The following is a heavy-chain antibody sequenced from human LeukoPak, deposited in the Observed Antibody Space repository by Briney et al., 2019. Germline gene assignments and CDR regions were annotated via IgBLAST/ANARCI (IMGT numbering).Heavy chain of an antibody. CDR3: AKGPPYYDFWSGYTMDV. CDR1: GFTFSSYG. J-gene: IGHJ6*03. CDR2: IWYDGSNK. D-gene: IGHD3-3*01. V-gene: IGHV3-33*06. Sequence: GGSLRLSCAASGFTFSSYGMHWVRQAPGKGLEWVAVIWYDGSNKYYADSVKGRFTISRDNSKNTLYLQMNSLKSEDTAVYYCAKGPPYYDFWSGYTMDVLGKGTTATVSS.